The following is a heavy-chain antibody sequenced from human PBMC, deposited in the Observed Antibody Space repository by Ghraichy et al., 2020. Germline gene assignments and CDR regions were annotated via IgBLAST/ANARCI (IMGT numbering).Heavy chain of an antibody. V-gene: IGHV3-23*01. CDR3: AKGRGSSGSYFDY. CDR2: ISGSGGST. D-gene: IGHD6-6*01. J-gene: IGHJ4*02. Sequence: GESLNISCAASGFTFSSYAMSWVRQAPGKGLEWVSAISGSGGSTYYADSVKGRFTISRDNSKNTLYLQMNSLRAEDTAVYYCAKGRGSSGSYFDYWGQGTLVTVSS. CDR1: GFTFSSYA.